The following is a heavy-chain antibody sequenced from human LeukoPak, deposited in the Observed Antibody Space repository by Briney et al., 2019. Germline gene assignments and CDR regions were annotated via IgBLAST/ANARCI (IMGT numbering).Heavy chain of an antibody. D-gene: IGHD6-19*01. J-gene: IGHJ4*02. CDR2: ISYDGSNK. CDR3: AKDTSPYSSGWGLDY. V-gene: IGHV3-30*18. CDR1: GFTFSSYG. Sequence: GGSLRLSCAASGFTFSSYGMLWVRQAPGKGLEWVAVISYDGSNKYYADSVKGRFTISRDNSKNTLYLQMNSLRAEDTAVYYCAKDTSPYSSGWGLDYWGQGTLVTVSS.